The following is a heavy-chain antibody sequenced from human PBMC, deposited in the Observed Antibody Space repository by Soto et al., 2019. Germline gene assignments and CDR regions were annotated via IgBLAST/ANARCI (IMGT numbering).Heavy chain of an antibody. CDR3: ARIRNYDVSY. CDR2: IYYSGST. J-gene: IGHJ4*02. D-gene: IGHD3-3*01. CDR1: GGSISSSSYY. V-gene: IGHV4-39*01. Sequence: SETLSLTCTVSGGSISSSSYYWGWIRQPPGKGLEWIGSIYYSGSTYYNPSLKSRVTISVDTSKNQFSLKLSSVTAADTAVYSCARIRNYDVSYWGQGTLVTVSS.